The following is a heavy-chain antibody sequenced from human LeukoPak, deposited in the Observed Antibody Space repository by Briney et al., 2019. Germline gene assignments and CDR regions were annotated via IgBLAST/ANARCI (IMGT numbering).Heavy chain of an antibody. CDR1: GFTFSSYA. V-gene: IGHV3-23*01. D-gene: IGHD3-10*01. CDR2: ISGSGGST. Sequence: AGGSLRPSCAASGFTFSSYAMSWVRQAPGKGLEWVSAISGSGGSTCYADSVKGRFTISRDNSKNTLYLQMNSLRAEDTAVYYCAKVPMVRGVISFDYWGQGTLVTVSS. J-gene: IGHJ4*02. CDR3: AKVPMVRGVISFDY.